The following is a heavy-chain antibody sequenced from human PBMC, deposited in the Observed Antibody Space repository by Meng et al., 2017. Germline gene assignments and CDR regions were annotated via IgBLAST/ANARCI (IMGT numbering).Heavy chain of an antibody. Sequence: VQLVQSGAEVKKPGASVKVSCKASGYTFPSYGISWVRQAPGQGLEWMGWISAYNGNTNYTQKLQGRVTMTTDTSTSTAYMELRSLRSDDTAVYYCARVSHTYYYDSSGYYPSDYWGQGTLAPSPQ. D-gene: IGHD3-22*01. V-gene: IGHV1-18*01. CDR2: ISAYNGNT. J-gene: IGHJ4*02. CDR1: GYTFPSYG. CDR3: ARVSHTYYYDSSGYYPSDY.